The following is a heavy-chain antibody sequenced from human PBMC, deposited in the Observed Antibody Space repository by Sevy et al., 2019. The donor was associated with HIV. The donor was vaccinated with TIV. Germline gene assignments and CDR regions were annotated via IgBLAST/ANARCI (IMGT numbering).Heavy chain of an antibody. V-gene: IGHV3-20*04. CDR3: ARGREPYCGGDCYSAFDI. J-gene: IGHJ3*02. CDR1: GFTFDDYG. CDR2: INWNAGST. Sequence: GGSLRLACAASGFTFDDYGMSWVRQAPGKGLEWVSGINWNAGSTGYADSVKGRFTISRDNAKNSLYVQMNSLRAEDTALYYCARGREPYCGGDCYSAFDIWGQGTMATVSS. D-gene: IGHD2-21*02.